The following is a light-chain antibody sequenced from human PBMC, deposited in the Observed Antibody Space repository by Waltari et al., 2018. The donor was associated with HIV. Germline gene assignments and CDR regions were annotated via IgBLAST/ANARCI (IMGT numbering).Light chain of an antibody. CDR1: TLPQKA. Sequence: SYELIKPPSVSVSPGQTASITCSGDTLPQKAAYWYQQKSGQAPVMVIYDDNKRPSGIPDRFSCSTSGTLATLIITRAQVEDEGDYYCYSTDTSNERLVFGGGTKLTVL. J-gene: IGLJ3*02. V-gene: IGLV3-10*01. CDR3: YSTDTSNERLV. CDR2: DDN.